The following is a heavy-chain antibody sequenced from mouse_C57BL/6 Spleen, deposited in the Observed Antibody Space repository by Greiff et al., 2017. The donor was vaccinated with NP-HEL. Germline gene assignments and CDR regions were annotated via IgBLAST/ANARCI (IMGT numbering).Heavy chain of an antibody. V-gene: IGHV3-6*01. CDR1: GYSITSGYY. J-gene: IGHJ1*03. Sequence: EVQLQESGPGLVKPSQSLSLTCSVTGYSITSGYYWNWIRQFPGNKLEWMGYISYDGSNNYNPSLKNRISITRDTSKNQFFLKLNSVTTEDTATYYCARRYLFGLFDVWGTGTTVTVSS. CDR3: ARRYLFGLFDV. D-gene: IGHD5-1-1*01. CDR2: ISYDGSN.